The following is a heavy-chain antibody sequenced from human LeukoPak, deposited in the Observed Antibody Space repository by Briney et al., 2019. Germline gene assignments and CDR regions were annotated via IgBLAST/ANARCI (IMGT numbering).Heavy chain of an antibody. CDR1: GFTVSSNY. Sequence: GGSLRLSCAASGFTVSSNYMIWVRQAPGKGLEWVSAIYSGGSTYYADSVKGRFSICRDRSKNIPYLQMNSLRAEDTAVYYCAKDRCSNGIGCLYYYMDVWGKGTTVTISS. CDR3: AKDRCSNGIGCLYYYMDV. V-gene: IGHV3-53*05. D-gene: IGHD2-8*01. J-gene: IGHJ6*03. CDR2: IYSGGST.